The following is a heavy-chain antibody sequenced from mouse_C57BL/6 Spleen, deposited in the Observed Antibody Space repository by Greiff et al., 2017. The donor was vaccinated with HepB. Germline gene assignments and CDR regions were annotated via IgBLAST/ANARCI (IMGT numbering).Heavy chain of an antibody. Sequence: EVKLQQSGPELVKPGASVKISCKASGYTFTDYYMNWVKQSHGKSLEWIGDINPNNGGTSYNQKFKGKATLTVDKSSSTAYMELRSLTSEDSAVYYCARSNGNPHYAMDYWGQGTSVTVSS. V-gene: IGHV1-26*01. CDR2: INPNNGGT. CDR1: GYTFTDYY. J-gene: IGHJ4*01. D-gene: IGHD2-1*01. CDR3: ARSNGNPHYAMDY.